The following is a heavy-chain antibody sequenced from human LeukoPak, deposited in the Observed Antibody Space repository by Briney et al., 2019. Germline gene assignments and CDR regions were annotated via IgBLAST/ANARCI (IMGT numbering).Heavy chain of an antibody. D-gene: IGHD2-21*01. CDR3: ALLSVIAFDI. V-gene: IGHV3-30*03. CDR2: ISYDGSNK. CDR1: GFTFSSYG. J-gene: IGHJ3*02. Sequence: GGSLRLSCAASGFTFSSYGMHWVRQAPGKGLEWVAVISYDGSNKYYADSVKGRFTISRDNSKNTLYLQMNSLRAEDTAVYYCALLSVIAFDIWGQGTMVTVSS.